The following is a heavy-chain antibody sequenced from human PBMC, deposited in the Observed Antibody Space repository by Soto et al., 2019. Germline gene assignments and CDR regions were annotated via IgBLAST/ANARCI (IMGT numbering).Heavy chain of an antibody. CDR3: ARAGYSYATDNWFEP. J-gene: IGHJ5*02. CDR1: GGSISSYY. D-gene: IGHD5-18*01. Sequence: SETLSLTCTVSGGSISSYYWSWIRQPPGKGLEWIGYIYYSGSTNYNPSLKSRVTISVDTSKNQFSLKLSSVTAADTAVYYCARAGYSYATDNWFEPWGQGTLVTVSS. CDR2: IYYSGST. V-gene: IGHV4-59*01.